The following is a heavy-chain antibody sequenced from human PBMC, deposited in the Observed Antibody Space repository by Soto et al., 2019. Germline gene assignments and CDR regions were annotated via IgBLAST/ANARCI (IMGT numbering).Heavy chain of an antibody. CDR3: ARRYGSAIDY. V-gene: IGHV4-61*05. Sequence: SETLSLTCTVSGGSISSSSYYWSWIRQPPGKGLEWIGYIYYSGSTNCNPSLKSRVTISVDTSKNQFSLKLSSVTAADTAVYYCARRYGSAIDYWGQGTLVTVSS. CDR2: IYYSGST. CDR1: GGSISSSSYY. D-gene: IGHD1-26*01. J-gene: IGHJ4*02.